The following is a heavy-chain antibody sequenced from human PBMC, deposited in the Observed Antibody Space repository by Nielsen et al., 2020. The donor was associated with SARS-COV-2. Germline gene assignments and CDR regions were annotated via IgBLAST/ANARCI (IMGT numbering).Heavy chain of an antibody. CDR1: GFTFSSYE. D-gene: IGHD2-21*02. J-gene: IGHJ3*02. Sequence: GGSLRLSCAASGFTFSSYEMNWVRQAPGKGLEWVSYISSSGSTIYYADSVKGRFTISRDNAKNSLYLQMNSLRAEDTAVYYCARRGPAYCGGDCYYNAFDIWGQGTMVTVSS. CDR3: ARRGPAYCGGDCYYNAFDI. V-gene: IGHV3-48*03. CDR2: ISSSGSTI.